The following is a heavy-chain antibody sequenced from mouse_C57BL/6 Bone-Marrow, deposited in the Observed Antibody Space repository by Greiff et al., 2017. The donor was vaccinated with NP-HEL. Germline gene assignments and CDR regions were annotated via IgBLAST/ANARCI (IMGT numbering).Heavy chain of an antibody. D-gene: IGHD1-1*01. V-gene: IGHV1-72*01. CDR1: GYTFTSYW. J-gene: IGHJ1*03. CDR3: AREGNYYGSSYWYFDV. CDR2: IDPNSGGT. Sequence: QLQQPGAAPVPPFSSFNLSFKASGYTFTSYWMHWVKQRPGRGLEWIGRIDPNSGGTKYNEKFKSKATLTVDQPSSTAYMQLSSLTSEDSAVYYCAREGNYYGSSYWYFDVWGTGTTVTVSS.